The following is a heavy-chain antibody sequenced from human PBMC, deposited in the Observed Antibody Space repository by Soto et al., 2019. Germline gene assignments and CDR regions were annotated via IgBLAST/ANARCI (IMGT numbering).Heavy chain of an antibody. Sequence: PSETLSLTCTVSGGSISSGGYYWSWIRQHPGKGLEWIGYIYYSGSTYYNPSLKSRVTISVDTSKNQFSLKLSSVTAADTAVYYCAGTSFGELLAWFDPWGQGTLVTVSS. J-gene: IGHJ5*02. CDR1: GGSISSGGYY. V-gene: IGHV4-31*03. CDR3: AGTSFGELLAWFDP. D-gene: IGHD3-10*01. CDR2: IYYSGST.